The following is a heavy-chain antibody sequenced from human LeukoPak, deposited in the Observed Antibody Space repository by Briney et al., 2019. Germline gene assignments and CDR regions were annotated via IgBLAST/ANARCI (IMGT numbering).Heavy chain of an antibody. J-gene: IGHJ4*02. CDR1: GFTFSTFA. CDR3: AKSYDISRFYPY. D-gene: IGHD3-22*01. CDR2: ISGGGGST. V-gene: IGHV3-23*01. Sequence: PGGSLRLSCAASGFTFSTFAMSWVRQTPGKGLEWVSVISGGGGSTDYADSVKGQFTVSRDNSKNTLYLQMDSLTVEDTAVYYCAKSYDISRFYPYWGQGTLVTVSS.